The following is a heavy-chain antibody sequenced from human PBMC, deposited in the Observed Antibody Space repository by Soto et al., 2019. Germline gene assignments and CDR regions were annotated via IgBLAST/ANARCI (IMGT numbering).Heavy chain of an antibody. CDR1: GYTFTGYA. Sequence: QVQLVQSGAEEKKPGASVKVSCKASGYTFTGYAMHWVRQAPGQRLEWMGWINAGNGNTKYSQKFQGRVTITRDTSGGTAYMGLKSLRSEDTAVYYCGGAGAGPADFDYRGQGNLVTVSS. J-gene: IGHJ4*02. D-gene: IGHD4-17*01. CDR2: INAGNGNT. CDR3: GGAGAGPADFDY. V-gene: IGHV1-3*05.